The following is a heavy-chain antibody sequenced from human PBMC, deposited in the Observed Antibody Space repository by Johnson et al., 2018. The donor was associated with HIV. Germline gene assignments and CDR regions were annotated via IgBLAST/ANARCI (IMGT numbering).Heavy chain of an antibody. CDR1: GFTLSRYA. CDR2: ISDDGRSK. D-gene: IGHD1-1*01. Sequence: VQLVESGGGVVQPGRSLRISCAASGFTLSRYAMHWVRKAPGKGLDWVAVISDDGRSKYYADSVKGRFTISRDNSKNTLYLQMNRLRTDDTAVYYCARDRAEVDDPNDAFDIWGQGTVVTVSS. J-gene: IGHJ3*02. CDR3: ARDRAEVDDPNDAFDI. V-gene: IGHV3-30*04.